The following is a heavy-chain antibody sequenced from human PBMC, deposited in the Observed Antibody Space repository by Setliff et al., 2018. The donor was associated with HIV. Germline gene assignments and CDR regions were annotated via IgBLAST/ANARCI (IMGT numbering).Heavy chain of an antibody. J-gene: IGHJ6*04. D-gene: IGHD3-3*01. V-gene: IGHV4-39*01. CDR1: GGSIISSDYY. Sequence: SETLSLTCTVSGGSIISSDYYWGWIRQSPGRGLEWIGGVYYTGNTFYHPSLKSRVTIFVDMPKNQFSLRLTSVTATDTAIYYCAKKYYDFWSGQTDVWDRGTAVTVSS. CDR3: AKKYYDFWSGQTDV. CDR2: VYYTGNT.